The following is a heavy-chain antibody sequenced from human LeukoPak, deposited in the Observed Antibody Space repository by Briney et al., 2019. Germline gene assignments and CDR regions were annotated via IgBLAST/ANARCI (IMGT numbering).Heavy chain of an antibody. CDR2: IYYSGST. CDR1: GDSISSRSYY. CDR3: ARRTFYESSGYYYFDY. Sequence: SETLSLTCTVSGDSISSRSYYWGWIRQPRGKGLEWIGSIYYSGSTYYNPSLKSRGTISVDTSKNQCSLKLSSVTAADTAVYYCARRTFYESSGYYYFDYWGQGTLVTVSS. V-gene: IGHV4-39*01. D-gene: IGHD3-22*01. J-gene: IGHJ4*02.